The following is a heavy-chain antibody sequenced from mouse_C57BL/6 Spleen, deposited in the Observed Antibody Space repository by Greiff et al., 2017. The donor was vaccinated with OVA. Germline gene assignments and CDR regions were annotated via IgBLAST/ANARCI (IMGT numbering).Heavy chain of an antibody. CDR1: GYAFSSSW. Sequence: VQLQQSGPELVKPGASVKISCKASGYAFSSSWMNWVKQRPGKGLEWIGRIYPGDGDTNYNGKFKGKATLTADKSSSPAYPQLSSLTSEDSAVYFCADSWARGWCADWGQGTLVTVSA. CDR3: ADSWARGWCAD. D-gene: IGHD3-3*01. V-gene: IGHV1-82*01. J-gene: IGHJ3*01. CDR2: IYPGDGDT.